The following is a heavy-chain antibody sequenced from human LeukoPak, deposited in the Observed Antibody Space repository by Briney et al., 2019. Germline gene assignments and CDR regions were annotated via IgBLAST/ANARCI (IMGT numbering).Heavy chain of an antibody. CDR3: AKESLRLVYYFMDV. CDR1: GFTFSNYA. J-gene: IGHJ6*03. CDR2: ISGSDSST. D-gene: IGHD5/OR15-5a*01. V-gene: IGHV3-23*01. Sequence: GGSLRLSCAASGFTFSNYAMNWVRQAPGKGLEWVSAISGSDSSTYYAESVKGRFTISRDNSKNTLYLQMNSLRAEDTAVYYCAKESLRLVYYFMDVWGKGTTVTVSS.